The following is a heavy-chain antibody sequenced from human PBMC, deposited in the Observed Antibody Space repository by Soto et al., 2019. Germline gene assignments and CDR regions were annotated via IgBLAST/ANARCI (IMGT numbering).Heavy chain of an antibody. CDR3: ARAGPATLSDY. D-gene: IGHD2-15*01. Sequence: QVRLQESGPGLVKASETLSLTCTVSGGSISNYYCSWIRQPPGKGLEWIGYIYYSGSPNYNPSLKSRVTISVDTSKNQFSLKLRSVTAADTAVYYCARAGPATLSDYWGQGTLVTVSS. J-gene: IGHJ4*02. CDR1: GGSISNYY. V-gene: IGHV4-59*01. CDR2: IYYSGSP.